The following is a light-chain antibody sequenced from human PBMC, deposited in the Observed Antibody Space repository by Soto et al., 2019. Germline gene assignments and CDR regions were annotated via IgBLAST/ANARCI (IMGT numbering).Light chain of an antibody. CDR2: LSS. J-gene: IGKJ1*01. CDR1: QSLLFHNGFHY. Sequence: DIVMTQSPLSLSVTPGEPASISCSSSQSLLFHNGFHYLDWYLQKPGQSPQLLSYLSSNRASGVPGRFGGSGSGTDFTLKISRVEADYVGVYYCMQALQSPRTFGQGTKVEIK. CDR3: MQALQSPRT. V-gene: IGKV2-28*01.